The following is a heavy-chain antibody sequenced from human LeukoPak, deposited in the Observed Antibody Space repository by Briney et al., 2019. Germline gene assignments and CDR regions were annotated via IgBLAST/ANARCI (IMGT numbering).Heavy chain of an antibody. J-gene: IGHJ5*02. V-gene: IGHV4-59*08. Sequence: TSETLSLTCTVSGGSISNYYWSWIRQPPGKGLEWIGYIYNSATTNYNPSLKSRVTISEDTSKNQFSLKLRSVTAADTALYYCAGQRRFDFWSGTFDPWGLGILVTVSS. CDR2: IYNSATT. CDR3: AGQRRFDFWSGTFDP. D-gene: IGHD3-3*01. CDR1: GGSISNYY.